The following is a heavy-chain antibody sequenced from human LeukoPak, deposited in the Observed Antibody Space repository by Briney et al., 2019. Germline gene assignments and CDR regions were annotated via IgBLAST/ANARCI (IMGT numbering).Heavy chain of an antibody. V-gene: IGHV1-18*01. J-gene: IGHJ4*02. CDR3: ASSLPPYYYDSSGYYGAEY. D-gene: IGHD3-22*01. Sequence: ASVKVSCKASGYTFTSYGISWVRQAPGQGLEWMGWISAYNGNTNYAQKLQGRVTMTTDTSTSTAYMELRSLRSDDTAVYYCASSLPPYYYDSSGYYGAEYWGQGTLVTVSS. CDR1: GYTFTSYG. CDR2: ISAYNGNT.